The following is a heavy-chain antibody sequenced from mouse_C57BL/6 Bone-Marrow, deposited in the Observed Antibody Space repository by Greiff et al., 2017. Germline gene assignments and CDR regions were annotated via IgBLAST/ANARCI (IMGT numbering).Heavy chain of an antibody. V-gene: IGHV5-9-1*02. J-gene: IGHJ4*01. CDR1: GFTFSSYA. CDR3: TRRGQLRLYYYAMDY. D-gene: IGHD3-2*02. CDR2: ISSGGDYI. Sequence: EVQGVESGEGLVKPGGSLKLSCAASGFTFSSYAMSWVRQTPEKRLEWVAYISSGGDYIYYADTVKGRFTIARDNARNTLYLQMSSLKSEDTAMYYCTRRGQLRLYYYAMDYWGQGTSVTVSS.